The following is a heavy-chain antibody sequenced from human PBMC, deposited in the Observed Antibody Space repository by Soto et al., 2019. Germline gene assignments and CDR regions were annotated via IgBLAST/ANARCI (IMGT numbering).Heavy chain of an antibody. V-gene: IGHV1-8*01. CDR1: GYTFTSYD. D-gene: IGHD3-3*01. CDR3: ARVIAYDFWSGYYAEEAVGFDI. Sequence: GASVKVSCKASGYTFTSYDINWVRQATGQGLEWMGWMNPNSGNTGYAQKFQGRVTMTRNTSISTAYMELSSLRSEDTAVYYCARVIAYDFWSGYYAEEAVGFDIWGQGTMVTVSS. CDR2: MNPNSGNT. J-gene: IGHJ3*02.